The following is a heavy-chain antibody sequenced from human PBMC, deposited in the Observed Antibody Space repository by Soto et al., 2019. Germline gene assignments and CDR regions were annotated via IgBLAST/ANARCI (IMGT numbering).Heavy chain of an antibody. CDR3: VAVRRDGYSS. Sequence: TGGSLRLSCVASGFSFNKYWMFWVRQPPGKGLVWVSHINSDGSTRTYADSVKGRFTISRDNAKNTLNLQMNSLGAEDTALYYCVAVRRDGYSSWGQGTLVTVSS. CDR1: GFSFNKYW. D-gene: IGHD4-4*01. J-gene: IGHJ1*01. V-gene: IGHV3-74*01. CDR2: INSDGSTR.